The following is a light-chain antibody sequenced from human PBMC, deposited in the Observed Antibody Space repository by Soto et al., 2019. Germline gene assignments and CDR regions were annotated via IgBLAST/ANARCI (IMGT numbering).Light chain of an antibody. J-gene: IGKJ4*01. Sequence: DIQLTQSPSFLSASVGDRVTITCRASQGISSYLAWYQQKPGKAPKLLIYAASTLQSGVPSRFSGSGSGTECTLAISSLQPEDCATCYCQRSKSYPLTFGGGTKVEIK. V-gene: IGKV1-9*01. CDR1: QGISSY. CDR2: AAS. CDR3: QRSKSYPLT.